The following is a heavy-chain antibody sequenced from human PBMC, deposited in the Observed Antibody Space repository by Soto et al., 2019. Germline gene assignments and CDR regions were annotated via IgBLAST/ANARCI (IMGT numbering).Heavy chain of an antibody. CDR2: ISAYNGNT. CDR1: GYTFSNYG. V-gene: IGHV1-18*01. D-gene: IGHD2-2*01. CDR3: ARTADCSITTCSFPTRFHMRGYYYYYGMDV. Sequence: GASVKVSCKASGYTFSNYGITWVRQAPGQGLEWMGWISAYNGNTHFAQKFQGRVTMTTDTPTTTAFMELRSLRSDDTAVYYCARTADCSITTCSFPTRFHMRGYYYYYGMDVWGPGTTVTVSS. J-gene: IGHJ6*02.